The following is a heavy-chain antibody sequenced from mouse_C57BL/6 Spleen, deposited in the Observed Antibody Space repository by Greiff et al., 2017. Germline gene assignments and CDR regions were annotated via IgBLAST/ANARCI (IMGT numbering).Heavy chain of an antibody. CDR1: GYTFTGYW. V-gene: IGHV1-9*01. D-gene: IGHD2-2*01. CDR2: ILPGGGST. CDR3: ARATMVTTQAMDY. Sequence: QVKLQQSGAELMKPGASVKLSCKATGYTFTGYWIEWVKQRPGHGLEWIGEILPGGGSTNYNEKFKGKATFTANTASNTAYMQLSSLTTEYSAIYVCARATMVTTQAMDYWGQGTSVTVSS. J-gene: IGHJ4*01.